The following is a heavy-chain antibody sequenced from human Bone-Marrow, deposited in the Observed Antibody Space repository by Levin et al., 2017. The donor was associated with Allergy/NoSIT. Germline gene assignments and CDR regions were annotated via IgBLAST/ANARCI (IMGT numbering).Heavy chain of an antibody. Sequence: GGSLRLSCAASGFTFGIYALHWVRQAPGKGLEWVAVISFDGSNKYYADSVKGRFTISRDNSKNSLYLQMNSLRAEDTAVYYCARTFAISFYYMDVWGKGTTVTVSS. J-gene: IGHJ6*03. CDR2: ISFDGSNK. CDR1: GFTFGIYA. V-gene: IGHV3-30-3*01. CDR3: ARTFAISFYYMDV. D-gene: IGHD2/OR15-2a*01.